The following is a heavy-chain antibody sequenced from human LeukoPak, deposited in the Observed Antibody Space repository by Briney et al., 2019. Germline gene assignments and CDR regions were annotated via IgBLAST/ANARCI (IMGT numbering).Heavy chain of an antibody. CDR1: GFSFSTYG. J-gene: IGHJ4*02. D-gene: IGHD3-16*01. V-gene: IGHV3-33*01. Sequence: GSLRLSCAASGFSFSTYGMHWVRQAPGKGLEWVALIWNAGTNTYYADSVKGRFTISRDNSKNTLYLQMNSLRAEDTAVYYCVGDTPPGGDYYLDYWGQGTLVTVSS. CDR2: IWNAGTNT. CDR3: VGDTPPGGDYYLDY.